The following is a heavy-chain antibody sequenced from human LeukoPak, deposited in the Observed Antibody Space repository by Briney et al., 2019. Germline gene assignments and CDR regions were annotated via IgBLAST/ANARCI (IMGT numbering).Heavy chain of an antibody. CDR1: GFTFSTSW. CDR2: TNQDGGET. Sequence: GGSLRLSCAASGFTFSTSWMSCVRQAPGKGLEWVANTNQDGGETHYVDSVKGRFTISRDNAKNTLYLQMNSLRVGDTAMYYCARELTWSTFDIWGQGTKVTVSS. J-gene: IGHJ3*02. V-gene: IGHV3-7*01. CDR3: ARELTWSTFDI. D-gene: IGHD3-3*01.